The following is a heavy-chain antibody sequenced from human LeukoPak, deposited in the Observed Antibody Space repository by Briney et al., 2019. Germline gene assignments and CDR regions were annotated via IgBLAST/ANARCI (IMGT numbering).Heavy chain of an antibody. D-gene: IGHD2-15*01. V-gene: IGHV1-2*02. Sequence: ASAKVSCKASGYTFTGYYMHWVRHAPGQGLEWMGWINPNSGGTNYAQKFQGRVTMTRDTSISTAYMELSRLRSDDTAVYYCARDRRSLSRISRAFDIWGQGTMVTVSS. CDR3: ARDRRSLSRISRAFDI. J-gene: IGHJ3*02. CDR2: INPNSGGT. CDR1: GYTFTGYY.